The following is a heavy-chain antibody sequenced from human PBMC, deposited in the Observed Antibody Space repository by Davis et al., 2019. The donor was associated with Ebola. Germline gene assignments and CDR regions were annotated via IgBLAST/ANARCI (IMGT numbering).Heavy chain of an antibody. J-gene: IGHJ4*02. CDR3: ARVFPQLWPPFDY. D-gene: IGHD5-18*01. CDR2: INSDGSST. V-gene: IGHV3-74*01. Sequence: PGGSLRLSCAASGFTFSSYWMHWVRQAPGKGLVWVSRINSDGSSTSYADSVKGRFTISRDNAKNTLYLQMNSLRAEDTAVYYCARVFPQLWPPFDYWGQGTLVTVSS. CDR1: GFTFSSYW.